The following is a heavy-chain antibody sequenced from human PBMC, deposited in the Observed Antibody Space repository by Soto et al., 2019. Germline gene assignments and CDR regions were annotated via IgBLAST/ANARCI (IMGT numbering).Heavy chain of an antibody. CDR3: ASTSYFDNSGSAN. J-gene: IGHJ4*02. Sequence: SETLSLTCTVSGGSISSDNYYWSWIRQPPGKGLEWIGYIYYTGSTYYNPSLKSRVVISIDTSQNQFSLKLSSVTAADTAVYYCASTSYFDNSGSANRGQGTLVTVSS. D-gene: IGHD3-22*01. CDR2: IYYTGST. CDR1: GGSISSDNYY. V-gene: IGHV4-30-4*01.